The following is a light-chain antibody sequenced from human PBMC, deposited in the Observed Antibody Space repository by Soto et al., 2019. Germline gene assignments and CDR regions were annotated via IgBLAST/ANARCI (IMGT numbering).Light chain of an antibody. J-gene: IGKJ2*01. CDR3: QQSYSIPYT. CDR2: GAS. V-gene: IGKV1-39*01. Sequence: DIQMTQSPSSLSASVGDRVTITCRASQSISSYLNWYQQKPGKAPKLLISGASSLLSGVPSRFSGSGSGTDFTLTISSLQPEDFATYYCQQSYSIPYTFGQGTKLQIK. CDR1: QSISSY.